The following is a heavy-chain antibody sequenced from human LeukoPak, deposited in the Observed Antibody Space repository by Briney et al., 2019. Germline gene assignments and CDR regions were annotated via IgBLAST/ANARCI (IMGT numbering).Heavy chain of an antibody. D-gene: IGHD4-17*01. CDR2: ISYDGSNK. Sequence: GRSLRLSCAASGFTFSSYGMHWVRQAPGKGLEWVAVISYDGSNKYYADSVKGRFTISRDNSKNTLYLQMNSLRAEDTAVYYCARGGDYGDPKTPWFDPWGQGTLVTVSS. CDR1: GFTFSSYG. V-gene: IGHV3-30*19. CDR3: ARGGDYGDPKTPWFDP. J-gene: IGHJ5*02.